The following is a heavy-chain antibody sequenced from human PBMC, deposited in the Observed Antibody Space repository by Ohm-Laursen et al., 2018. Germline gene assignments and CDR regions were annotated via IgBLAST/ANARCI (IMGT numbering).Heavy chain of an antibody. V-gene: IGHV3-74*01. J-gene: IGHJ4*02. CDR3: VGGYITVFHY. D-gene: IGHD5-12*01. CDR2: INGDGTIT. Sequence: SLRLSCAASGFTFSNYWMHWVCQAPGRGLVWVSRINGDGTITNYADSVKGRFTITRDNAKNTGNLEMSSLRAEDTALYYCVGGYITVFHYWGQGTLLSVSS. CDR1: GFTFSNYW.